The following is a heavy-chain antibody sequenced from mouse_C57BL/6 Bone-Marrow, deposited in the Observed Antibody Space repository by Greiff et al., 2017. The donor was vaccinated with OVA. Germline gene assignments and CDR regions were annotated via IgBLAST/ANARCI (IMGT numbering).Heavy chain of an antibody. CDR3: ARRCYYFDY. V-gene: IGHV1-26*01. Sequence: VQLQQSGPELVKPGASVKISCKASGYTFTDYYMNWVKQSHGKSLEWIGDINPNNGGTSYNQKFKGKATLTVDKSSSTAYMELRSLTSEDSAVYYCARRCYYFDYWGQGTTLTVSS. CDR1: GYTFTDYY. CDR2: INPNNGGT. J-gene: IGHJ2*01.